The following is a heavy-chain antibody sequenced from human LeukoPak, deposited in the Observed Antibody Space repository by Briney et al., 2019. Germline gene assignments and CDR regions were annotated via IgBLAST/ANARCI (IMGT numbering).Heavy chain of an antibody. CDR2: ISRSSSYI. J-gene: IGHJ5*02. Sequence: GGSLRLSCAASGFTFSSYSMNWVRQAPGKGLEWVSSISRSSSYIYYADSVKGRFTISSDNAKNSLYLQMNSLRAEDTAVYYCARALSVLRYFDWSHCPFDPWGQGTLVTVSS. CDR1: GFTFSSYS. D-gene: IGHD3-9*01. V-gene: IGHV3-21*01. CDR3: ARALSVLRYFDWSHCPFDP.